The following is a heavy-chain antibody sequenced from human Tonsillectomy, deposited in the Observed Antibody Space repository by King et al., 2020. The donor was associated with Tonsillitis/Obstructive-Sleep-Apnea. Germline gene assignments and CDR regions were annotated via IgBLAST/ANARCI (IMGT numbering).Heavy chain of an antibody. CDR1: GGSISSYY. J-gene: IGHJ4*02. Sequence: QVQLQESGPGLVKPSETLSLTCTVSGGSISSYYWSWIRQPPGKGLEWIGYIYYSGSTNYNPSLKSRVTISVDTSKNQFSLKLSSVTAADTAVYYCAGHYYDSSGYLTVVYWGQGTLVTVSS. V-gene: IGHV4-59*01. CDR3: AGHYYDSSGYLTVVY. D-gene: IGHD3-22*01. CDR2: IYYSGST.